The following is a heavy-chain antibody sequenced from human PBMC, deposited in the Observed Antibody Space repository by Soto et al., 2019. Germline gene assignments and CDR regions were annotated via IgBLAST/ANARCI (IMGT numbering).Heavy chain of an antibody. CDR1: GFTFSSYA. V-gene: IGHV3-23*01. CDR2: ISGSGGST. CDR3: AKINYDFWSGYYNYMDV. J-gene: IGHJ6*03. Sequence: GGSLRLSCAASGFTFSSYAMSLVRQAPGKGLEWVSAISGSGGSTYYADSVKGRFTISRGNSKNTLYLQMNSLRAEDTAVYYCAKINYDFWSGYYNYMDVWGKGTTVTVSS. D-gene: IGHD3-3*01.